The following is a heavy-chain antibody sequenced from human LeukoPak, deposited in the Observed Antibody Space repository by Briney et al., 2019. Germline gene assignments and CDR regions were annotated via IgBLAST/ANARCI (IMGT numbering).Heavy chain of an antibody. D-gene: IGHD4-23*01. CDR3: AKDRWTGSYYFDF. CDR1: GFTFSSYG. J-gene: IGHJ4*02. CDR2: IWYDGSNK. V-gene: IGHV3-33*06. Sequence: GRSLRLSCAASGFTFSSYGMHWVRQAPGKGLEWVAVIWYDGSNKYYADSVKGRFTISRDNSKSTLYLQMNSLRPADTAVYYCAKDRWTGSYYFDFWGQGALLTVSS.